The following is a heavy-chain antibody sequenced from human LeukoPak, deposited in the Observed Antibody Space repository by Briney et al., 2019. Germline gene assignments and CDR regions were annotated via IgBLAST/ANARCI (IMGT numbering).Heavy chain of an antibody. Sequence: PSETLSLTGTVSGGSISSYYWSWIRQPPGKGLEWIGYIYYSGSTNYNPSLKSRVTISVDTSKNQFSLKLSSVTAADTAEYYCARTVAGGGLFNWGQGTLVTVSS. CDR1: GGSISSYY. V-gene: IGHV4-59*01. J-gene: IGHJ4*02. D-gene: IGHD6-19*01. CDR3: ARTVAGGGLFN. CDR2: IYYSGST.